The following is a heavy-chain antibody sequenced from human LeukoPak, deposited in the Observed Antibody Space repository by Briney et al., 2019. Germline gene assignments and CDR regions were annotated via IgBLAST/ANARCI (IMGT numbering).Heavy chain of an antibody. CDR2: IYYSGNT. D-gene: IGHD6-19*01. CDR1: GGSISSSSYY. CDR3: ARATTSSGWYYGGWFDP. V-gene: IGHV4-31*03. J-gene: IGHJ5*02. Sequence: PSETLSLTCTVSGGSISSSSYYWGWIRQPPGKGLEWLGYIYYSGNTYYNPSLKSRVTISVDTSGNQFSLKLSSVTAADTAVYYCARATTSSGWYYGGWFDPWGQGTLVTVSS.